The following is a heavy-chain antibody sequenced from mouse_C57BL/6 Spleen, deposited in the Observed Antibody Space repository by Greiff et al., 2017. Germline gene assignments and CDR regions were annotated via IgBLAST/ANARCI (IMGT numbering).Heavy chain of an antibody. Sequence: EVQLQQSGPGLVKPSQSLSLTCSVTGYSITSGYYWNWIRQFPGNKLEWMGYISYDGSNNYNPSLKNRISITRDTSKNQFFLKLNSVTTEDTATYYCARSHGYVAWFAYWGQGTLVTVSA. V-gene: IGHV3-6*01. D-gene: IGHD2-2*01. J-gene: IGHJ3*01. CDR1: GYSITSGYY. CDR2: ISYDGSN. CDR3: ARSHGYVAWFAY.